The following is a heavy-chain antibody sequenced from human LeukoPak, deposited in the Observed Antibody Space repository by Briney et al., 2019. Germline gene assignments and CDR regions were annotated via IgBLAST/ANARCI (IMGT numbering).Heavy chain of an antibody. J-gene: IGHJ4*02. Sequence: SPTLSLTFAVSGDSVSSNSAAWNWLRQSPSRGLEWLGSTYYRFKWYNDYAVSVKSRITINPDTSKNQFSLQLNSVTPEDTAVYYCAREVSGYYDSSGYYYHFDYWGQGTLVTVSS. D-gene: IGHD3-22*01. CDR2: TYYRFKWYN. CDR1: GDSVSSNSAA. V-gene: IGHV6-1*01. CDR3: AREVSGYYDSSGYYYHFDY.